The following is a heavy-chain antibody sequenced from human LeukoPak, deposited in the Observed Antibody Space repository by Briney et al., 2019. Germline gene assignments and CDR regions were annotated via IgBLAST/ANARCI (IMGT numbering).Heavy chain of an antibody. CDR2: INHSGST. CDR3: ARDNIAAAGTVWFDP. V-gene: IGHV4-34*01. D-gene: IGHD6-13*01. CDR1: GGSFSGYY. J-gene: IGHJ5*02. Sequence: PSETLSLTCAVYGGSFSGYYWSWIRQPPGKGLEWIGEINHSGSTNYNPSLKSRVTISVDTSKKQFSLKLSSVTAADTAVYYCARDNIAAAGTVWFDPWGQGTLVTVSS.